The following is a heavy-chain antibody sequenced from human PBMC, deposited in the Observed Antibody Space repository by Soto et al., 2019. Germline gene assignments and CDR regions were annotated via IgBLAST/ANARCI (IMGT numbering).Heavy chain of an antibody. J-gene: IGHJ6*03. CDR2: IYPGDSDT. CDR3: ARHIKSLLVPAAMDNYYYYRDV. CDR1: GYSFTSYW. Sequence: GASVKISCKGSGYSFTSYWIGWVRQMPGKGLEWMGIIYPGDSDTRYSPSFQGQVTISADKSISTAYLQWSSLKASDTAMYYCARHIKSLLVPAAMDNYYYYRDVWAKGPPV. V-gene: IGHV5-51*01. D-gene: IGHD2-2*01.